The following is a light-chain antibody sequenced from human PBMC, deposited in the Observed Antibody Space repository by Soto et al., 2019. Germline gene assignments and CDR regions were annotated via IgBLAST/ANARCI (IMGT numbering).Light chain of an antibody. V-gene: IGKV1-39*01. CDR3: QQTFSNLLS. Sequence: IQLTHSPSSLSASVGDRVTIACRASESISNYLNWYQHKPGEAPKVLIYSASTLRGGVPSRFSGTGSGTEFTLTLSSLQPEDVETYYCQQTFSNLLSFGGGTKVEIK. J-gene: IGKJ4*01. CDR1: ESISNY. CDR2: SAS.